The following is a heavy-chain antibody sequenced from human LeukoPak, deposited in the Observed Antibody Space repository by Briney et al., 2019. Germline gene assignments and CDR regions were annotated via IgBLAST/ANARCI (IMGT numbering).Heavy chain of an antibody. CDR2: IYHSGST. CDR3: AKSNGYGLIDI. Sequence: SETLSLTCGVSGDSISSSYWWSWVRQTPGKVLEWIGEIYHSGSTNYNPSLKSRVTISMDKSKNQFSMNLSSVTAADTAVYYCAKSNGYGLIDIWGQGTMVTVSS. CDR1: GDSISSSYW. J-gene: IGHJ3*02. V-gene: IGHV4-4*02. D-gene: IGHD3-22*01.